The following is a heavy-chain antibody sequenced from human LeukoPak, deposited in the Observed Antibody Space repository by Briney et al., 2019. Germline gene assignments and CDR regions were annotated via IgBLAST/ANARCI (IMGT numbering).Heavy chain of an antibody. CDR1: GFTFNIYA. V-gene: IGHV3-23*01. J-gene: IGHJ4*02. Sequence: GGSLRLSCAASGFTFNIYAMSWVRQAPGKGLEWVSAISGSGGDTYYADSVKGRFTISRDNSKDTLYLQMNSLRAEDTALYYCATSSGWYPKYFDYWGQGTLVTVSS. CDR3: ATSSGWYPKYFDY. D-gene: IGHD6-19*01. CDR2: ISGSGGDT.